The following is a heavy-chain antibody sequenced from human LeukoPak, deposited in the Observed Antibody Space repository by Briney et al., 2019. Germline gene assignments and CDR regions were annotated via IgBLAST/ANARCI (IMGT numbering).Heavy chain of an antibody. V-gene: IGHV3-21*01. Sequence: GGSLRLSCAASGFTFSSYSMNWVRQAPGKGLEWVSSISSSSSYIYYADSVKGRFTISRDNAKNSLYLQMNSLRAEDTAFYYCARDLSAAFDFWGQGVLVTVSS. CDR2: ISSSSSYI. D-gene: IGHD6-25*01. CDR3: ARDLSAAFDF. J-gene: IGHJ4*02. CDR1: GFTFSSYS.